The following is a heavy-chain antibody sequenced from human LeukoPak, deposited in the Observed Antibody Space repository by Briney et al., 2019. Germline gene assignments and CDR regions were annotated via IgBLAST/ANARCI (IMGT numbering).Heavy chain of an antibody. Sequence: ASVKVSCKASGYTFTGYYMHWVRQAPGQGHEWMGWINPNSGGTNYAQKFQGRVTMTRDTSISTAYMELSRLRSDDTAVYYCAREHGSGSYYSANDYWGQGTLVTVSS. V-gene: IGHV1-2*02. J-gene: IGHJ4*02. CDR1: GYTFTGYY. CDR3: AREHGSGSYYSANDY. CDR2: INPNSGGT. D-gene: IGHD3-10*01.